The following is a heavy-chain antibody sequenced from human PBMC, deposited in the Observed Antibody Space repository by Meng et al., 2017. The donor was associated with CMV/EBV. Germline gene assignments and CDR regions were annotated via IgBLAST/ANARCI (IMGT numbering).Heavy chain of an antibody. Sequence: GESLKISCAASGFTFSSYWMSWVRQAPGKGLEWVANIKQDGSGKYYVDSVKGRFTNSRDNAKNSLYLQMNSLRAEDTAVYYCARGESSWSGYYLYYGMDVWGQGTTVTVSS. D-gene: IGHD3-3*01. CDR2: IKQDGSGK. CDR3: ARGESSWSGYYLYYGMDV. CDR1: GFTFSSYW. V-gene: IGHV3-7*01. J-gene: IGHJ6*02.